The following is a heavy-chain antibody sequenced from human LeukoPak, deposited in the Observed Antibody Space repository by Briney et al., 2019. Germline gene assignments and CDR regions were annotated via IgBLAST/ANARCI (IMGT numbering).Heavy chain of an antibody. Sequence: SRTLSLTCTVSGGSISSGSYYWSWIRQPAGKGLEWIGRIYTSGSTNYNPSLKSRVTISVDTSKNQFSLKLSSVTAADTAVYYCARASGSYLRLGAFDIWGQGTMVTVSS. CDR1: GGSISSGSYY. D-gene: IGHD1-26*01. CDR2: IYTSGST. V-gene: IGHV4-61*02. CDR3: ARASGSYLRLGAFDI. J-gene: IGHJ3*02.